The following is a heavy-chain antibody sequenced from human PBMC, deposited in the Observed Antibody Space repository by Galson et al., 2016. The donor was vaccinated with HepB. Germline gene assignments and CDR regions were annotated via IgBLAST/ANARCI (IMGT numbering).Heavy chain of an antibody. CDR1: GGSASTDGSVSSGSYY. D-gene: IGHD4-17*01. Sequence: SETLSLTCTASGGSASTDGSVSSGSYYWSWIRQPPGKGLEWIGYIYNIGNTNYNPSLRSRVTISVDTSKNQFSLKVNSVTAADTAVYYCARGDGAPYYFDYWGQGALVTVSS. CDR2: IYNIGNT. CDR3: ARGDGAPYYFDY. J-gene: IGHJ4*02. V-gene: IGHV4-61*01.